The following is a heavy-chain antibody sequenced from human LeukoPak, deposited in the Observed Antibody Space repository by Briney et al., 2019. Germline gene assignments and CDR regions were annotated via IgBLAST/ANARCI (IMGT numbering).Heavy chain of an antibody. V-gene: IGHV3-7*03. Sequence: GGSLRLSCAASGFTFSSYWMSWVRQAPGKGLEWVANIKQDGSEKYYADSVKGRFTISRDNAKNSLYLQMNSLRPEDTVLYYCAKDICSSTSCGNDYWGQGTLVTVSS. CDR3: AKDICSSTSCGNDY. D-gene: IGHD2-2*01. CDR2: IKQDGSEK. CDR1: GFTFSSYW. J-gene: IGHJ4*02.